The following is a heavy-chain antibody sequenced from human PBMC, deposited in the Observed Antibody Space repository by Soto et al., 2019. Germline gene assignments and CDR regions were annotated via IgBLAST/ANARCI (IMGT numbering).Heavy chain of an antibody. Sequence: QVQLVQSGAEVKKPGASVNVSCEASGYTFTGSSIHWVRQAPGQGLEWMGYINPNSGDTIFAQKFQGRVTMTRDTAISTDYMELSRGASDDTGGYYCARDLTGDPNYWGQGTLVTVSS. CDR1: GYTFTGSS. CDR3: ARDLTGDPNY. J-gene: IGHJ4*02. CDR2: INPNSGDT. D-gene: IGHD7-27*01. V-gene: IGHV1-2*02.